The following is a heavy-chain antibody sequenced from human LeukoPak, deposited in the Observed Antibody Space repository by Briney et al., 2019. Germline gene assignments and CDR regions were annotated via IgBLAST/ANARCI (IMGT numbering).Heavy chain of an antibody. J-gene: IGHJ5*02. CDR2: INPSGGST. Sequence: ASVKVSCKASGYTLTRYKMHWVRQAPGQGLEWMGIINPSGGSTSHAQKFKGRITMTRDTSTSTVYMELSSLRSEDTAVYYCARDWDSNSWFDPWGQGTLVTVSS. CDR3: ARDWDSNSWFDP. D-gene: IGHD4-11*01. V-gene: IGHV1-46*01. CDR1: GYTLTRYK.